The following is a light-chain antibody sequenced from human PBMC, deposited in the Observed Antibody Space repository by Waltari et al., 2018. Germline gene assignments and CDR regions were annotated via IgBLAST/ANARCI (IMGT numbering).Light chain of an antibody. CDR1: RSISRT. J-gene: IGKJ1*01. Sequence: EIVLTQSPGTLSLSPGERATLSCRASRSISRTLVWYQKKPGQAPRLLIYAASTRATGIPDRFRGSGSGTDFSLTISRLEPEDFAVYYCQHYLRLPVTFGQGTKVEIK. V-gene: IGKV3-20*01. CDR2: AAS. CDR3: QHYLRLPVT.